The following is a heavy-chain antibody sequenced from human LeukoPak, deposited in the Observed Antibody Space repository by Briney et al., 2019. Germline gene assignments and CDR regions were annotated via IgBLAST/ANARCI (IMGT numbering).Heavy chain of an antibody. CDR1: GFTFSDYH. CDR2: ISTSGTNM. J-gene: IGHJ3*02. V-gene: IGHV3-11*04. CDR3: ARDPLDAFDI. Sequence: PGGSLRLSCAASGFTFSDYHMSWIRQAPGRGLEYISYISTSGTNMYYTDSVKGRFTISRDNAENSLSLQMNSLRAEDTAVYYCARDPLDAFDIRGQGTMVTVSS.